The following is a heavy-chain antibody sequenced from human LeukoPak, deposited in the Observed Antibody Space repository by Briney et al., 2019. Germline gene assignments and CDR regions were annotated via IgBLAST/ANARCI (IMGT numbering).Heavy chain of an antibody. CDR3: ARVGRIYYDSSGYTYYFDY. CDR2: IYYSGST. D-gene: IGHD3-22*01. CDR1: GGSISSGDYY. V-gene: IGHV4-30-4*01. J-gene: IGHJ4*02. Sequence: KSSETLSLTCTVSGGSISSGDYYWSWIRQPPGKGLEWIGYIYYSGSTYYNPSLKSRVTMSVDTSKNQFSLKLSSVTAADTAVYYCARVGRIYYDSSGYTYYFDYWGQGTLVTVSS.